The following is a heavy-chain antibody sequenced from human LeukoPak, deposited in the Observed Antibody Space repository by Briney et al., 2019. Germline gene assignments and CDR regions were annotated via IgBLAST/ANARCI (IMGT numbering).Heavy chain of an antibody. D-gene: IGHD6-13*01. Sequence: SETLSLTCTVSGGSISSSSYYWGWIRQPPGKGLEWTGNVYYSGNTYYNPSLKSRVTISVDTSKNQFSLKLSSVTAADTAVYYCARALRQQLVTGWFDPWGQGTLVTVSS. CDR3: ARALRQQLVTGWFDP. CDR2: VYYSGNT. CDR1: GGSISSSSYY. J-gene: IGHJ5*02. V-gene: IGHV4-39*07.